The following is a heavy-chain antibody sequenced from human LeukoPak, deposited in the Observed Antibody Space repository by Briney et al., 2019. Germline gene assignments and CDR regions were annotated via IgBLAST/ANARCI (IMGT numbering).Heavy chain of an antibody. J-gene: IGHJ4*02. V-gene: IGHV1-2*02. CDR1: GYTCTGYY. D-gene: IGHD6-13*01. Sequence: ASVKVSCKASGYTCTGYYMHWVRQAPGQGLEWMGWINPNSGGTNYAQKFQGRVTMTRDTSISTAYMELSRLRSDDTAVYYCAREAAAAGENYFDYWGQGTLVTVSS. CDR3: AREAAAAGENYFDY. CDR2: INPNSGGT.